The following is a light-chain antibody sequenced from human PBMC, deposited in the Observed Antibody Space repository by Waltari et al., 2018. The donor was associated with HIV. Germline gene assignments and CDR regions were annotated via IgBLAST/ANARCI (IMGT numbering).Light chain of an antibody. CDR1: SSDVGGYNL. CDR2: EVS. V-gene: IGLV2-23*02. CDR3: CSYAGSSTPFV. Sequence: QSALTQPASVSGSPGQSITISFTATSSDVGGYNLVSWYQQYPGKVPKLMIYEVSKRPSGVSNRFSGSKSGNTASLTISGLQAEDEADYYCCSYAGSSTPFVFGTATKVTVL. J-gene: IGLJ1*01.